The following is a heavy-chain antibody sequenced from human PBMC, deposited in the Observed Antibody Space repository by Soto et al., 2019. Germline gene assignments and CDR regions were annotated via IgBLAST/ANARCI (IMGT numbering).Heavy chain of an antibody. CDR3: GVQYDY. V-gene: IGHV3-23*01. CDR2: ISGRTGDT. J-gene: IGHJ4*02. Sequence: GGSLRLSCGASGLNFSKHPMIWVRQGPGKGLEWVAAISGRTGDTAYADSVRGRFTLSRDSSTYTMFLQMNSLRAEDTAVYYCGVQYDYWGQGTLVTVSS. CDR1: GLNFSKHP.